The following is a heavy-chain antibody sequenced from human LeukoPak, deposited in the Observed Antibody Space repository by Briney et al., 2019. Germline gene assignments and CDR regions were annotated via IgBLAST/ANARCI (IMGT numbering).Heavy chain of an antibody. CDR3: AKGHYYGSGSLDY. Sequence: GRSLRLSCAASGFTFSGYAMHWVRQDPGKGLEWVAVISNDGSNKYYADSVKGRFTISRDNSKNTLYVQMNSLRAEDTAVYYCAKGHYYGSGSLDYWGQGTLVTVSS. V-gene: IGHV3-30*04. CDR2: ISNDGSNK. J-gene: IGHJ4*02. D-gene: IGHD3-10*01. CDR1: GFTFSGYA.